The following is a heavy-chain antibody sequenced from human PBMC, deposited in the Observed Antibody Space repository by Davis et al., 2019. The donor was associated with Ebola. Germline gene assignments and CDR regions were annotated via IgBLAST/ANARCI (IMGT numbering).Heavy chain of an antibody. Sequence: GSLKISCAASGFIFSSYGMSWVRQAPGKGLEWVGFIRSKAYGGTTEYAASVKGRFTISRDDSKSIAYLQMNSLKTEDTAVYYCTPDRILDYWGQGTLVTVSS. CDR1: GFIFSSYG. D-gene: IGHD2-15*01. V-gene: IGHV3-49*04. CDR2: IRSKAYGGTT. J-gene: IGHJ4*02. CDR3: TPDRILDY.